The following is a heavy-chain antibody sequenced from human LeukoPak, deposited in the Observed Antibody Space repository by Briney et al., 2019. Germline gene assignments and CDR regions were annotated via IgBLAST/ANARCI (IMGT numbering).Heavy chain of an antibody. Sequence: PGGSLRLSCAASGFTFSSYSMNWVRQAPGKGLEWVSSISSSSSYIYYADSVKGRFTISRDNAKNSLYLQMNSLRAEDTAVYYCARDTSGRGGQWPIDYRGQGTLVTVSS. CDR3: ARDTSGRGGQWPIDY. D-gene: IGHD6-19*01. CDR1: GFTFSSYS. CDR2: ISSSSSYI. J-gene: IGHJ4*02. V-gene: IGHV3-21*01.